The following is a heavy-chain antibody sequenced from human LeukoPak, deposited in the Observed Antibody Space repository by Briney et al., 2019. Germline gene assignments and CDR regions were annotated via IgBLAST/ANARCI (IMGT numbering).Heavy chain of an antibody. D-gene: IGHD5-24*01. V-gene: IGHV1-69*02. CDR2: IIPILGIA. CDR3: ARGRDGYNFWYGY. Sequence: SVKVSCKASGGTFSSYTISWVRQAPGQGLEWMGRIIPILGIANYAQKFQGRVTITADKSTSTAYMELSSLRSEDTAVYYRARGRDGYNFWYGYWGQGTLVTVSS. J-gene: IGHJ4*02. CDR1: GGTFSSYT.